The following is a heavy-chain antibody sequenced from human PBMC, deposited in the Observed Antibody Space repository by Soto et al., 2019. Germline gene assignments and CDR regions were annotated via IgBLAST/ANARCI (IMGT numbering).Heavy chain of an antibody. J-gene: IGHJ4*02. Sequence: PGGSLRLSCAASGFTFSSYSMNWVRQAPGKGLEWVSSISSSSSYIYYADSVKGRFTISRDNAKNSLYLQMNSLRAEDTAVYYCARDATGSGWYSGYFDYWGQGTLVTVSS. CDR2: ISSSSSYI. V-gene: IGHV3-21*01. CDR1: GFTFSSYS. CDR3: ARDATGSGWYSGYFDY. D-gene: IGHD6-19*01.